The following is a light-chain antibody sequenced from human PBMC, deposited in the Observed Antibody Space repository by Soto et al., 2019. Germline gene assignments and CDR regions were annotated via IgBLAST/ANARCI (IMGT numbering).Light chain of an antibody. CDR1: SSVVGFYNF. Sequence: QSVLTQPPSASGSPGQSLTISRTGTSSVVGFYNFVSWYQQRPGKAPKLVIYEVTKRPSGVPDRFSGSKSGSAASLTVSGLQADDEPDYYCASYAGTRLFVFGSGTKVTVL. CDR2: EVT. J-gene: IGLJ1*01. CDR3: ASYAGTRLFV. V-gene: IGLV2-8*01.